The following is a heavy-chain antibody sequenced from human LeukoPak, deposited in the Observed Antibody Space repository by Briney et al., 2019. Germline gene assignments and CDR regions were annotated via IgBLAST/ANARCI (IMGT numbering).Heavy chain of an antibody. D-gene: IGHD3-22*01. CDR2: ISWNSGSI. CDR1: GFTFDDYA. CDR3: AKGNYYDSSGYSDYFDY. Sequence: GGSLRLSWAASGFTFDDYAMHWVRQAPGKGLEWVSGISWNSGSIGYADSVKGRFTISRDNAKNSLYLQMNSLRAEDTALYYCAKGNYYDSSGYSDYFDYWGQGTLVTVSS. J-gene: IGHJ4*02. V-gene: IGHV3-9*01.